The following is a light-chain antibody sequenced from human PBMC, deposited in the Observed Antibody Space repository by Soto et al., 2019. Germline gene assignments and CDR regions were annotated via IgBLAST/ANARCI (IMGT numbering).Light chain of an antibody. CDR1: QSVSNNY. CDR3: QQRDNWPST. CDR2: DAS. Sequence: EIVLTQSPGTLSLSPGERATLSCRASQSVSNNYLAWYQQKPGQAPRLLIYDASNRATGIPARFSGSGSGTDFSLTISSLEPEDFAVYYCQQRDNWPSTFGQGTKVDI. V-gene: IGKV3-11*01. J-gene: IGKJ1*01.